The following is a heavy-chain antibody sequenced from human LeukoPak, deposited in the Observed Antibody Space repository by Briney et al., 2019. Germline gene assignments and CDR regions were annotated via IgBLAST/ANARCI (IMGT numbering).Heavy chain of an antibody. D-gene: IGHD3-10*01. J-gene: IGHJ4*02. CDR1: GFTFSSYG. CDR3: AKDFLWFGELFRYYFDY. CDR2: IRYDGSNK. Sequence: GGSLRLSCAASGFTFSSYGMHWVRQAPGKGLEWVAFIRYDGSNKYYADSVKGRFTISRDNSKNTLYLQMDSLRAEDTAVYYCAKDFLWFGELFRYYFDYWGQGTLVTVSS. V-gene: IGHV3-30*02.